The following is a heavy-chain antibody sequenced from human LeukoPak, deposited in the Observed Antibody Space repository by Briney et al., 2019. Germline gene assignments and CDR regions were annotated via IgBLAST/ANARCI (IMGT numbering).Heavy chain of an antibody. J-gene: IGHJ5*02. CDR2: IYYSGST. V-gene: IGHV4-39*01. CDR3: ARPYGDYALTNWFDP. Sequence: PSETLSLTCTVSGGSISSYYWGWIRQPPGKGLEWIGSIYYSGSTYYNPSLKSRVTISVDTSKNQFSLKQSSVTAADTAVYYCARPYGDYALTNWFDPWGQGTLVTVSS. D-gene: IGHD4-17*01. CDR1: GGSISSYY.